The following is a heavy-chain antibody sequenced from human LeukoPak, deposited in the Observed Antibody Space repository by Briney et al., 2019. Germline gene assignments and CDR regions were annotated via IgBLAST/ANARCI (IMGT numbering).Heavy chain of an antibody. J-gene: IGHJ6*02. CDR2: ITGSGSNT. CDR1: GFTFSSYA. CDR3: AKVSENNYCYGMDV. Sequence: PGGSLRLSCAASGFTFSSYAMSWVRQAPGKGLEWVSSITGSGSNTFYADSVKGRFTIARDNSKNTLYMQMNSLRAEDTAVYYCAKVSENNYCYGMDVWGQRTTVTVSS. V-gene: IGHV3-23*01.